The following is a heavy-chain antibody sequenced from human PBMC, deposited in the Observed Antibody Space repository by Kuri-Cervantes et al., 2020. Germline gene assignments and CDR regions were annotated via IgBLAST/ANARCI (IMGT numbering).Heavy chain of an antibody. CDR2: IIPIFGTA. V-gene: IGHV1-69*05. CDR1: GYTFTRYD. Sequence: SVKVSCKASGYTFTRYDISWVRQAPGQGLEWMGGIIPIFGTANYAQKFQGRVTITTDESTSTAYMEMSRLRSEDTAVYFCARGRDFLDRSSYSYYYMDVWGKGTTVTVSS. D-gene: IGHD3-22*01. CDR3: ARGRDFLDRSSYSYYYMDV. J-gene: IGHJ6*03.